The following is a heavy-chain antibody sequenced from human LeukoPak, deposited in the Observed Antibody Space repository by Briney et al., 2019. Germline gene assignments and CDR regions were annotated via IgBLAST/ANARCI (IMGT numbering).Heavy chain of an antibody. CDR2: ISTSGST. Sequence: PSETLCLTCTISRGSISSYYWSWIRQPPGKGLEWVGYISTSGSTNYNPSLKSRVTISADTSKNQFSLNLSSVTAADTAVYYCARRRSTGTTGYFDYWGQGTLVTVSS. CDR1: RGSISSYY. D-gene: IGHD1-1*01. V-gene: IGHV4-4*09. J-gene: IGHJ4*02. CDR3: ARRRSTGTTGYFDY.